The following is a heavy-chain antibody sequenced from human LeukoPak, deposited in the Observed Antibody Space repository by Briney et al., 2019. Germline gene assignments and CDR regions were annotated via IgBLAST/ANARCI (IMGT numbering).Heavy chain of an antibody. Sequence: GSLLLSGAASGFTFSSYSMNGVRPAPGKGLERVSSISSSSSYIYYADSVKGRFTISRDNAKNSLYLQMNSLRAEDTAVYYCARWAITMVRDPPRSYGMDVWGKGTTVTVSS. CDR1: GFTFSSYS. CDR3: ARWAITMVRDPPRSYGMDV. CDR2: ISSSSSYI. D-gene: IGHD3-10*01. J-gene: IGHJ6*04. V-gene: IGHV3-21*01.